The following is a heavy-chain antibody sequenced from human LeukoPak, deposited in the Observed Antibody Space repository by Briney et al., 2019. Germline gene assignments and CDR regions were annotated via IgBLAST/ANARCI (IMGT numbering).Heavy chain of an antibody. V-gene: IGHV3-43*02. J-gene: IGHJ4*02. CDR2: ISGDGVST. CDR1: GLPIADFA. CDR3: ARESGKFDY. Sequence: GGSLRLSCVASGLPIADFAMHWVRQAPGTGLEWVSLISGDGVSTFYAVSVKGRFSISRDNSKNSLSLEMNSLRTEDTAMYYCARESGKFDYWGQGTLVAVSS.